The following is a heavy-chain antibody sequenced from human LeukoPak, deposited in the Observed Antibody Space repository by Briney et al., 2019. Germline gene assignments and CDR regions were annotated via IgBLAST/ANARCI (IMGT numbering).Heavy chain of an antibody. D-gene: IGHD3-10*02. CDR1: GFTFSSYA. Sequence: PGGSLRLSCAASGFTFSSYAMNWVRQAPGKGLEWVSYISSSGSTIYYADSVKGRFTISRDNATNSLYLQMNSLRAEATAVYYCSELGNTMSGGVWGKGTTVTISS. CDR2: ISSSGSTI. CDR3: SELGNTMSGGV. J-gene: IGHJ6*04. V-gene: IGHV3-48*03.